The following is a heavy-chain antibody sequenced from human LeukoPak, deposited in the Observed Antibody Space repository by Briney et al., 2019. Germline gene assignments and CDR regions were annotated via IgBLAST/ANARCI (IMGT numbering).Heavy chain of an antibody. V-gene: IGHV3-74*01. CDR1: GFTFSHSY. CDR2: INNDGGT. Sequence: GGSLRLSCAASGFTFSHSYMHWVRQAPGKGLVWVSRINNDGGTSYADSVKGRFTITRDNAKNTLYLQMNSLRAEDTALYYCARDLNYNLDFWGQGTLVTVSS. CDR3: ARDLNYNLDF. J-gene: IGHJ4*02. D-gene: IGHD5-24*01.